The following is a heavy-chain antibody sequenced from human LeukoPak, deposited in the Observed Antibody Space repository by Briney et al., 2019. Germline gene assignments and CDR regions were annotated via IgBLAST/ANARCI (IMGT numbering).Heavy chain of an antibody. CDR1: GGTFSSYA. J-gene: IGHJ6*02. CDR3: ARGDDILTGYYTDGYYYFGMDV. V-gene: IGHV1-69*04. D-gene: IGHD3-9*01. Sequence: SVKVSCKASGGTFSSYAISWVRQAPGQGLEWMGRIIAILGIANYAQKFQGRVTITADKSTSTAYMELSSLRSEDTAVYYCARGDDILTGYYTDGYYYFGMDVWGQGTTVTVSS. CDR2: IIAILGIA.